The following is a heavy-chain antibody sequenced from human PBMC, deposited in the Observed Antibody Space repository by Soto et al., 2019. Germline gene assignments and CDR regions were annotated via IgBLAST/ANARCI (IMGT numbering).Heavy chain of an antibody. D-gene: IGHD6-19*01. J-gene: IGHJ5*02. Sequence: QVQLVQSGAEVKKPGASVKVSCKASGYTFTSYAMHWVRQAPGQRLEWMGWLNAGNGNTKYSQKFQGRVTITRDTSASTAYMELSSLRSEETAVYYCARDLVPPNSSGWYGNWFDPWGQGTLVTVSS. CDR2: LNAGNGNT. V-gene: IGHV1-3*01. CDR3: ARDLVPPNSSGWYGNWFDP. CDR1: GYTFTSYA.